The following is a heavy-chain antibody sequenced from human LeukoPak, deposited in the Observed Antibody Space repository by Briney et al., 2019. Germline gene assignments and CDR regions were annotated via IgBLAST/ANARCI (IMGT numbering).Heavy chain of an antibody. J-gene: IGHJ4*02. V-gene: IGHV1-2*02. CDR1: GYTFTGYY. Sequence: ASVKVSCKASGYTFTGYYMHWVRQAPGQGLEWMGWINPNSGGTNYAQKFQGRVTMTRDTSISTAYMELSRLRSDDTAVYYCAREGTVTGGARGFDYWGQETLVTVSS. CDR2: INPNSGGT. CDR3: AREGTVTGGARGFDY. D-gene: IGHD4-17*01.